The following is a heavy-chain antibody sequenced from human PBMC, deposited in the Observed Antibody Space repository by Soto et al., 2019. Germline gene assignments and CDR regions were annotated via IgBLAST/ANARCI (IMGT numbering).Heavy chain of an antibody. Sequence: QSGGSLRLSCAASGFRFSSYAMSWVRQAPGKGLEWVSGISDSGGSTYYADSVKGRFTISRDNSKNTLYLQMNSLRDEDTAVYYCAKWLNEWGYYNYAMDVWGQGTTVTVYS. J-gene: IGHJ6*02. D-gene: IGHD3-16*01. V-gene: IGHV3-23*01. CDR2: ISDSGGST. CDR3: AKWLNEWGYYNYAMDV. CDR1: GFRFSSYA.